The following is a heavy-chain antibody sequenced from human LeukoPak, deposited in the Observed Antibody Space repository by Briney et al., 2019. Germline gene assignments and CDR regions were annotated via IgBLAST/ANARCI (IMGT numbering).Heavy chain of an antibody. CDR1: GFTFSSYG. J-gene: IGHJ4*02. CDR2: ISATGGST. V-gene: IGHV3-23*01. Sequence: GGSLGLSCAASGFTFSSYGITWVRQAPGKGLEWVSTISATGGSTYYADSVKGRFTISRDNSKNTLYLQMNSLRAEDTAVYYCAKARYSCYPYWGQGTLVTVSS. D-gene: IGHD2-15*01. CDR3: AKARYSCYPY.